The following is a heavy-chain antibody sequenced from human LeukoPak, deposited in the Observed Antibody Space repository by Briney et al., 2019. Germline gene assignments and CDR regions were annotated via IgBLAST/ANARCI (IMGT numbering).Heavy chain of an antibody. D-gene: IGHD1/OR15-1a*01. Sequence: GGSLRLSCAASGFTFSSSWMTWVCQATGKGLEWVAHIKEDGNEEYYVDSVKGRFTISRDNAKNSLYLQMNSLRAEDTAVFYCARWNNDWEFDYWGQGTLVSVSS. CDR1: GFTFSSSW. CDR2: IKEDGNEE. CDR3: ARWNNDWEFDY. V-gene: IGHV3-7*05. J-gene: IGHJ4*02.